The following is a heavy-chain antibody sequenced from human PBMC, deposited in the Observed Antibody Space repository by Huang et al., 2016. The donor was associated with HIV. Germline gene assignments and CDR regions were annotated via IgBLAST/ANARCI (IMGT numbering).Heavy chain of an antibody. CDR1: GGSLSGYY. V-gene: IGHV4-34*02. Sequence: QVHLQQWGVGLLKSAETLSLTCAVYGGSLSGYYWSWLRQTPGKGLEWIGEINHLGSPNYNPSLKSRVSISMDGAKKQCSLKLRSISDADTAVYFCARDATKNPRGWFDPWGQGTLVTVSS. CDR2: INHLGSP. J-gene: IGHJ5*02. D-gene: IGHD3-10*01. CDR3: ARDATKNPRGWFDP.